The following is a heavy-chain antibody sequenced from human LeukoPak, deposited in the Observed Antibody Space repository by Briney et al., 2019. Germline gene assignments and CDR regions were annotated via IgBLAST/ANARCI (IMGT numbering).Heavy chain of an antibody. CDR3: ARTLDPSSPTLDY. Sequence: ASVKVSCKASGYTFTGYYMHWVRQAPGQGLEWMGLIHPTNGGTNYAQKFQGRVTMTRDTSISTAYMELSRLRSDDTAVYYCARTLDPSSPTLDYWGQGTLVTVSS. V-gene: IGHV1-2*02. J-gene: IGHJ4*02. CDR2: IHPTNGGT. D-gene: IGHD6-6*01. CDR1: GYTFTGYY.